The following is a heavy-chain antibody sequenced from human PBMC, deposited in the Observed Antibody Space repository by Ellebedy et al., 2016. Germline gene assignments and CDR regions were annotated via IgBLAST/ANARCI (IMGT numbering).Heavy chain of an antibody. CDR3: ARADYGDYTYYFDY. CDR1: GFTFSDYY. D-gene: IGHD4-17*01. CDR2: ISSSSSYT. V-gene: IGHV3-11*06. Sequence: GESLKISCAASGFTFSDYYMSWIRQAPGKGLEWVSYISSSSSYTNYADSVKGRFTISRDNAKNSLYLQMNSLRAEDTAVYYCARADYGDYTYYFDYWGQGTLVTVSS. J-gene: IGHJ4*02.